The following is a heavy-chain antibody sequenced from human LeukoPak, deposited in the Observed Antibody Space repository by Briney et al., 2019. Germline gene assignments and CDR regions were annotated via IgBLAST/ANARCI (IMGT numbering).Heavy chain of an antibody. CDR1: GFTFSGSA. D-gene: IGHD1-26*01. V-gene: IGHV3-73*01. CDR3: TRRVGATPNWFDP. CDR2: IRSKANSYAT. Sequence: PGGSLRLSCAASGFTFSGSAMHWVRQASGKGLEWVGRIRSKANSYATAYAASVKGRFTISRDDSKNTAYLQMNSLKTEDTAVYYCTRRVGATPNWFDPWGQGTLVTVSS. J-gene: IGHJ5*02.